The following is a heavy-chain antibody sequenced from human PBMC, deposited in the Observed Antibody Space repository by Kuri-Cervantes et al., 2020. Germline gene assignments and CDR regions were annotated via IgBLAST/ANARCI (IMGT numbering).Heavy chain of an antibody. V-gene: IGHV3-7*03. CDR1: GFTFSSYW. CDR2: IKQDGSEK. J-gene: IGHJ4*02. D-gene: IGHD3-16*01. Sequence: GESLKISCAASGFTFSSYWMSWVRQAPGKGLEWVANIKQDGSEKYYVDSVKGRFTISRDNAKNSLYLQMNSLRAEDTALYYCVKDTGWGLGETNYFDYWGQGTLVTVSS. CDR3: VKDTGWGLGETNYFDY.